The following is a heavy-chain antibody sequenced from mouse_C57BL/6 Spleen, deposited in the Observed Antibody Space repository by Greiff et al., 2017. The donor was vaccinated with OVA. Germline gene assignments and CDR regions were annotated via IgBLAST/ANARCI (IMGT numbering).Heavy chain of an antibody. Sequence: QVTLKESGAELVRPGASVKLSCKASGYTFTDYYINWVKQRPGQGLEWIARIYPGSGNTYYNEKFKGKATLTAEKSSSTAYMQLSSLTSEDSAVYFCATPQYYGSSHGYFDVWGTGTTVTVSS. J-gene: IGHJ1*03. CDR3: ATPQYYGSSHGYFDV. CDR1: GYTFTDYY. CDR2: IYPGSGNT. D-gene: IGHD1-1*01. V-gene: IGHV1-76*01.